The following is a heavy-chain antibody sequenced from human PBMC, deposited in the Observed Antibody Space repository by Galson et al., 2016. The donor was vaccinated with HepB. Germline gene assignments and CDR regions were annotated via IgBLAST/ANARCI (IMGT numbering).Heavy chain of an antibody. D-gene: IGHD6-19*01. CDR3: ARYGDEAGWNFHQ. Sequence: SLRLSCAASGFTFSSYGMHWVRQAPGKGLEWVASIKEDGSKAFYADSVKGRFTISRDNVENSLSLQMNSLRAEDTAVFYCARYGDEAGWNFHQWGQGTLVTVSS. CDR2: IKEDGSKA. CDR1: GFTFSSYG. V-gene: IGHV3-7*03. J-gene: IGHJ1*01.